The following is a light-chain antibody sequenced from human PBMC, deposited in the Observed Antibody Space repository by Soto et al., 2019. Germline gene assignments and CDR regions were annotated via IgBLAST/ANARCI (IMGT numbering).Light chain of an antibody. CDR1: TSNIGTNY. CDR2: RNN. V-gene: IGLV1-47*01. J-gene: IGLJ2*01. CDR3: AAWDDSLRGVG. Sequence: QSVLTQPPSASGTPGQRVTISCSGSTSNIGTNYVYWYQQLPGTAPKVLIYRNNQRPSGVPDRISGSKSGTSAALAISGLRSEDEAEYYCAAWDDSLRGVGFGGGTKVTVL.